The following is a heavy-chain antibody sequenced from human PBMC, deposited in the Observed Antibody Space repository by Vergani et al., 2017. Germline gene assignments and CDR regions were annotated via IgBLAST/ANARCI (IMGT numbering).Heavy chain of an antibody. CDR3: ARDPLYSTTWPFLLLDMDV. V-gene: IGHV4-61*02. CDR1: GGSISSGSYY. CDR2: FYTGGGT. D-gene: IGHD6-13*01. J-gene: IGHJ6*02. Sequence: QVQLQESGPGLVRPSQTLSLICTVSGGSISSGSYYWSWFRQPAGKGLEWIGRFYTGGGTSYNPSLKSRVTISVDTSKNQFSLQLSAVTAADTAVYYCARDPLYSTTWPFLLLDMDVWGQGTTVTVSS.